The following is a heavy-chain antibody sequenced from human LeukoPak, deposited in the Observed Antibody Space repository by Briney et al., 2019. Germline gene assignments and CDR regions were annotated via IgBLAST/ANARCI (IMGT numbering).Heavy chain of an antibody. D-gene: IGHD2-15*01. CDR3: AKIRGGSWNAFDI. CDR2: ISGSGGST. Sequence: GGSLRHSCAASGFTFSSYAMSWVRQAPGKGLEWVSAISGSGGSTYYADSVKGRFTISRDNSKNTLYLQMNSLRAEDTAVYYCAKIRGGSWNAFDIWGQGTMVTVSS. CDR1: GFTFSSYA. V-gene: IGHV3-23*01. J-gene: IGHJ3*02.